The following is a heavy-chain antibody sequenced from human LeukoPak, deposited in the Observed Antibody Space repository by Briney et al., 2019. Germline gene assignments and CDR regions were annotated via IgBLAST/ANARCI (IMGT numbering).Heavy chain of an antibody. CDR2: INHSGST. V-gene: IGHV4-34*01. CDR3: ARGPPYIVVVTGIGFFDS. CDR1: GGFFSGYY. J-gene: IGHJ4*02. Sequence: PSETLSLTCAVYGGFFSGYYWSWIRQPPGKGLEWIGEINHSGSTNYNPSLKSRVTISVGTSKNQFSLKLSSVTAADTAVYYCARGPPYIVVVTGIGFFDSWGQGTLVTVSS. D-gene: IGHD2-21*02.